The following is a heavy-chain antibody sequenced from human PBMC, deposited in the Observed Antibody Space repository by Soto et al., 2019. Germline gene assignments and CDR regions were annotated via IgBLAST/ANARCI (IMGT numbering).Heavy chain of an antibody. D-gene: IGHD6-13*01. Sequence: GGSLRLFCAASGFTFRSYGMHWVRQAPGKGLEWVAVISYDGSNKYYADSVKGRFTISRDNSKNTLYLQMNSLRAEDTAVYYCAKEGKSSWYYFDYWGQGTLVTVSS. CDR1: GFTFRSYG. CDR3: AKEGKSSWYYFDY. CDR2: ISYDGSNK. J-gene: IGHJ4*02. V-gene: IGHV3-30*18.